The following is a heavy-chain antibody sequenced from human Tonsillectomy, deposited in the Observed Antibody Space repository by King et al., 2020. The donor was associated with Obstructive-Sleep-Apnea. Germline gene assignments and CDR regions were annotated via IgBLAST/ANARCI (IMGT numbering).Heavy chain of an antibody. Sequence: QLVQSGGGVVQPGRSLRLSCAVSGFTFSSYAMHWVRQAPGKGLEWGAVISYDGSNKNYADSVTGRFTISRDTSKNTLYLQMNSLRAEDTAVYYCARDSECSGGTCYGGDYWGQGTLVTVSS. CDR3: ARDSECSGGTCYGGDY. D-gene: IGHD2-15*01. CDR1: GFTFSSYA. V-gene: IGHV3-30-3*01. J-gene: IGHJ4*02. CDR2: ISYDGSNK.